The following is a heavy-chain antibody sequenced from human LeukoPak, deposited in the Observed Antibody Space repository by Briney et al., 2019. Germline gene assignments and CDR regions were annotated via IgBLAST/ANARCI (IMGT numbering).Heavy chain of an antibody. J-gene: IGHJ4*02. CDR1: GYTFIGYD. Sequence: ASVKGCCKASGYTFIGYDMHWVRQAPGQGLEWMGWINPNSGGTNYAQKFQGRVTMTRDMSTSTVYMELSSLRSEDTAVYYCAADSSSWYSFDYWGQGTLVTVSS. CDR3: AADSSSWYSFDY. D-gene: IGHD6-13*01. V-gene: IGHV1-2*02. CDR2: INPNSGGT.